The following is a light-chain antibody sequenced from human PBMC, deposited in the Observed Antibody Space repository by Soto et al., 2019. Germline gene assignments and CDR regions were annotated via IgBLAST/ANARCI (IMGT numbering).Light chain of an antibody. CDR2: DVG. Sequence: QSALTQPASVSGSPGQSITISCTGSSNDIGSQNYVSWYQHVPGKAPTLLISDVGSRPSGVSDRFSGSKSANTASLTISGLRAEDEADYYCSSYADNRVLFGGGTKLTVL. CDR3: SSYADNRVL. CDR1: SNDIGSQNY. J-gene: IGLJ2*01. V-gene: IGLV2-14*03.